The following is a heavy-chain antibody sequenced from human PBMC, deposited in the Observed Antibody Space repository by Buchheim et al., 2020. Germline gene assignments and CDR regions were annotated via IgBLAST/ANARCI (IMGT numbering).Heavy chain of an antibody. Sequence: QVQLPESGPGLVKPSETLSLTCSVSGGSISSYYWSWIRQPPGKGLEWIGYIYYSGSTNYNPSLKSRVTVTVDTSKNQFSLKLSSVTAADTAVYYCARGRDGYNLWGQGTL. J-gene: IGHJ4*02. CDR3: ARGRDGYNL. V-gene: IGHV4-59*01. CDR2: IYYSGST. D-gene: IGHD5-24*01. CDR1: GGSISSYY.